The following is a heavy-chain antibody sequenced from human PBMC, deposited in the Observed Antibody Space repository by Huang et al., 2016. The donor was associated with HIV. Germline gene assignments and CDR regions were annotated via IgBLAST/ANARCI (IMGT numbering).Heavy chain of an antibody. CDR1: GGSFSHYS. J-gene: IGHJ6*02. V-gene: IGHV4-34*12. CDR3: ARAPTPSYYEFWSIAPSVEDVYYYGIDV. D-gene: IGHD3-3*01. Sequence: QVRLQQWGAGLLKPSETLSLTCAVYGGSFSHYSWSWVRQSPGKGPAWIGEIIHTGTTKYNTSLKSQGTISKATSKNQFSLKLTSVTAADSAVYYCARAPTPSYYEFWSIAPSVEDVYYYGIDVWGPGTTVTVSS. CDR2: IIHTGTT.